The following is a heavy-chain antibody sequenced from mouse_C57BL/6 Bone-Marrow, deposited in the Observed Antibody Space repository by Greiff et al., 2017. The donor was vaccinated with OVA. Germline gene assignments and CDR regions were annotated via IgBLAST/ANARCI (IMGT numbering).Heavy chain of an antibody. V-gene: IGHV1-22*01. J-gene: IGHJ3*01. CDR1: GYTITDYN. CDR3: ATLFWFAY. CDR2: ITPNNGGT. Sequence: VQLQQSGPELVKPGASVKMSCTASGYTITDYNMHWVKQSHGKSLEWIGYITPNNGGTSYNQKFKGKATLTVNKSSSTAYMELRSLTSEDSAVYYCATLFWFAYWGQGTLVTVSA.